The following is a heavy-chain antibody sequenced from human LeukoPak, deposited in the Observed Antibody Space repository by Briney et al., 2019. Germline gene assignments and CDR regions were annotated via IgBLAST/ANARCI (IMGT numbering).Heavy chain of an antibody. Sequence: PGGSLRLSCAASGFTFSSYAMHWVRQAPGKGLEWVAGICWNSSSICYADSVKGRFTISRDNAKNSLHLQMNSLRADDTALYYCAKDEGSSSSLAFHEWGQGSLVTVTS. CDR3: AKDEGSSSSLAFHE. CDR2: ICWNSSSI. CDR1: GFTFSSYA. D-gene: IGHD6-6*01. J-gene: IGHJ4*02. V-gene: IGHV3-9*01.